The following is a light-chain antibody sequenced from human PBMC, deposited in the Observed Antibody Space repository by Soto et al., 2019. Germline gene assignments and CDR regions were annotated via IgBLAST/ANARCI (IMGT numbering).Light chain of an antibody. CDR3: QQSYSTPPT. CDR2: AAS. Sequence: DIQMTQSPSSLSASVGDRVTITCRASQSNSSYLNWYQQKPGKAPKLLIYAASSLQSGVPSRFSGSASVTEFTLTISSLQPEDFATYYCQQSYSTPPTFGQGTKVEIK. CDR1: QSNSSY. J-gene: IGKJ1*01. V-gene: IGKV1-39*01.